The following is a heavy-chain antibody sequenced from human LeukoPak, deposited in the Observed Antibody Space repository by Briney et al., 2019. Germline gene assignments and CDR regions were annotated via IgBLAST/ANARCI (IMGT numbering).Heavy chain of an antibody. J-gene: IGHJ5*02. CDR2: INPNSGGT. Sequence: VASVKVSCKASGYTFTDYYIHWVRRTPGQGLEWMGWINPNSGGTNYTQKFQGRVTMTRDTSISTAYMELSRLRSDDTAVSYCARDSRTACSSSWYRGPSNWFDPWGQGTLVTVSS. CDR1: GYTFTDYY. CDR3: ARDSRTACSSSWYRGPSNWFDP. V-gene: IGHV1-2*02. D-gene: IGHD6-13*01.